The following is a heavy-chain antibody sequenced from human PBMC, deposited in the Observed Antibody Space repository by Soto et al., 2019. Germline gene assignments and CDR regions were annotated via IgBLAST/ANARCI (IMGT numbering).Heavy chain of an antibody. CDR1: GFTFSSYA. V-gene: IGHV3-23*01. Sequence: GGSLRLSCAASGFTFSSYAMSWVRQAPGKGLEWVSAIGGSGGSTYYADSVKGRFTISRDNSKNTLYLQMNRLRAEDTAVYYCAKDRSGGWDLIEYFQHWGQGTLVTVSS. D-gene: IGHD6-19*01. CDR2: IGGSGGST. J-gene: IGHJ1*01. CDR3: AKDRSGGWDLIEYFQH.